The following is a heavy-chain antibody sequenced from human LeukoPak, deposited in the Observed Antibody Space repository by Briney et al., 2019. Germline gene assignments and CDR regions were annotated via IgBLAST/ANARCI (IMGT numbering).Heavy chain of an antibody. CDR1: GFTFSNYN. CDR3: ARDLGGSSWSLRAFDI. V-gene: IGHV3-48*04. Sequence: GGSLRLSCAASGFTFSNYNMNWVRQAPGKGPEWVSYISGSSSTINYADSVKGRFTISRDNAKSSLYLQMKSLRAEDTAVYYCARDLGGSSWSLRAFDIWGQGTVVTVSS. CDR2: ISGSSSTI. J-gene: IGHJ3*02. D-gene: IGHD6-13*01.